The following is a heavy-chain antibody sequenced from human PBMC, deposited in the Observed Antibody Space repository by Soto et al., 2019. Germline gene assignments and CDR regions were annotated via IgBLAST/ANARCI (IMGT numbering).Heavy chain of an antibody. CDR1: GFTFSSYG. D-gene: IGHD3-10*01. J-gene: IGHJ5*02. V-gene: IGHV3-33*01. Sequence: GGSLRLSRAASGFTFSSYGMHWVRQAPGKGLEWVAVIWYDGSNKYYADSVKGRFTISRDNSKNTLYLQMNSLRAEDTAVYYCARDRKTYYYGSGSLNWFDPWGQGTLVTVSS. CDR3: ARDRKTYYYGSGSLNWFDP. CDR2: IWYDGSNK.